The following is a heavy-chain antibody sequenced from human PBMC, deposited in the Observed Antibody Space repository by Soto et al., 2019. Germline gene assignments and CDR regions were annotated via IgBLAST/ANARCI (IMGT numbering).Heavy chain of an antibody. CDR3: ARGLQRRLGGYKGHGYHGMDV. CDR2: TDHSGST. D-gene: IGHD5-12*01. J-gene: IGHJ6*02. V-gene: IGHV4-34*01. CDR1: GGSFTDYY. Sequence: HVQLQQGGAGLLKPSQTMSLTCAVQGGSFTDYYWSGVRQPPGKGVESIGETDHSGSTIYSRSPTSRVTISVDMSMRQFPLELTSVTAADTAVYYCARGLQRRLGGYKGHGYHGMDVCGQGTTVTVSS.